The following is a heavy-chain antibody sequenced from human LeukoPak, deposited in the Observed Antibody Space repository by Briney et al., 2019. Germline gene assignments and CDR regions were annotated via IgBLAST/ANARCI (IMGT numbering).Heavy chain of an antibody. V-gene: IGHV3-7*01. D-gene: IGHD3-22*01. CDR2: IKGDGSDN. J-gene: IGHJ4*02. Sequence: GGSLRLSCAASGFTFSGFWMNWVRQAPGRGLEWVANIKGDGSDNIYVACVGGRFTISRDNAKNSLYLQMNSLKVEDTAMYYCVRGHYYDYGRGQGTLVTVSS. CDR1: GFTFSGFW. CDR3: VRGHYYDYG.